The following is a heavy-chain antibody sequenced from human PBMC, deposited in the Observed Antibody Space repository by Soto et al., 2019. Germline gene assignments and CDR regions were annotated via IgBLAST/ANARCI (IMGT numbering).Heavy chain of an antibody. CDR1: GFTFSNAW. Sequence: GSLRLSCAASGFTFSNAWMSWVRQAPGKGLEWVGRIKSKTDGGTTDYAAPVKGRFTISRDDSKNTLYLQMNSLKTEDTAVYYCTTSSCPNHYYYYGMDVWGQGTTVTVSS. D-gene: IGHD6-13*01. CDR3: TTSSCPNHYYYYGMDV. V-gene: IGHV3-15*01. J-gene: IGHJ6*02. CDR2: IKSKTDGGTT.